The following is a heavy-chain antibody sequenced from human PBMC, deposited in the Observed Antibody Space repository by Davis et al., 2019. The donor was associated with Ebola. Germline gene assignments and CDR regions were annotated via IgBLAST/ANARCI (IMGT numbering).Heavy chain of an antibody. CDR1: GFTFSSYA. J-gene: IGHJ3*02. Sequence: GESLKISCAASGFTFSSYAMNWVRQAPGKGPEWVSTISGNTKATYYADSVKGRFTISRDNAKNTLYLQMNSLRAEDTAVYYCTRDTFGPRDMWGQGTMVTVSS. CDR3: TRDTFGPRDM. D-gene: IGHD3/OR15-3a*01. V-gene: IGHV3-23*01. CDR2: ISGNTKAT.